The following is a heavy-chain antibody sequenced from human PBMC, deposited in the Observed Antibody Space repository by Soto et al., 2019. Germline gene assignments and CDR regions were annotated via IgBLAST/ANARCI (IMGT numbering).Heavy chain of an antibody. Sequence: EVQLVESGGGLVQPGGSLRLSCAASGFSFSNYWMSWVRQAPGKGLEWVATIKQDGGEKYYVDSVKGRFTISRDNAKDSVYLQMNSRRAEDTAVFYCASQGFGDYWGQGTLVTVSS. CDR1: GFSFSNYW. D-gene: IGHD3-10*01. J-gene: IGHJ4*02. CDR2: IKQDGGEK. CDR3: ASQGFGDY. V-gene: IGHV3-7*01.